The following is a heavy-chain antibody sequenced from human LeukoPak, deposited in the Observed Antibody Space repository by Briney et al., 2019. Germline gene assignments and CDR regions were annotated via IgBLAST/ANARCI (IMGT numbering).Heavy chain of an antibody. D-gene: IGHD3-9*01. Sequence: GGSLRLSCAASGFTFSSYAMSWVRQAPGKGLEWVGRIKSKTDGGTTDYAAPVKGRFTISRDDSKNTLYLQMNSLKTEDTAVYYCTTDPNDYDILTGEPVWGQGTLVTVSS. CDR2: IKSKTDGGTT. CDR3: TTDPNDYDILTGEPV. J-gene: IGHJ4*02. V-gene: IGHV3-15*01. CDR1: GFTFSSYA.